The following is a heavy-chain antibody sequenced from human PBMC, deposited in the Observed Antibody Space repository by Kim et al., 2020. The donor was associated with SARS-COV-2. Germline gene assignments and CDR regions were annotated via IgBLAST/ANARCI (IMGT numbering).Heavy chain of an antibody. CDR1: GFTFGDYA. J-gene: IGHJ4*01. CDR3: AKCFCTSCSQNPFDS. Sequence: GGSLRLSCAASGFTFGDYAMYWVRQAPVKGLEWVSGISWNSATIVYADSVKGRFTISRDNAKNSLYLQMNSLSAEDTALYYCAKCFCTSCSQNPFDSWG. CDR2: ISWNSATI. V-gene: IGHV3-9*01. D-gene: IGHD2-2*01.